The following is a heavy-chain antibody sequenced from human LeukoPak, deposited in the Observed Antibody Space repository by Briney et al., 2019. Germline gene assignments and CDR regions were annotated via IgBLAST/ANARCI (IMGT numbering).Heavy chain of an antibody. CDR3: ARATISGYYYSPAFDI. CDR1: GYTFTNYG. J-gene: IGHJ3*02. CDR2: ISAYSGNT. Sequence: ASVKVSCKASGYTFTNYGISWVRQDPGQGLQWLGWISAYSGNTNYAQKLQSRVIMTTDTSTSTAYMELRSLRSDDTAVYYCARATISGYYYSPAFDIWGQGTILTVSS. V-gene: IGHV1-18*01. D-gene: IGHD3-22*01.